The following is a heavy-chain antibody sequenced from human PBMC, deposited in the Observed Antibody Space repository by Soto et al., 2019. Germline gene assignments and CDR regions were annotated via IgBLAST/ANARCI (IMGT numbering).Heavy chain of an antibody. Sequence: QVVLLQSGAEVKEPGSSVRVSCQVSGSTFNNFAFSWVRQAPGHGPEWMGGIVVDSNTAEYSQRFQDRVTITADTCTDTLYMESGSLTFEDTAVYYCARAIKRWEVNYYFDFWGQGTLVTVSS. J-gene: IGHJ4*02. D-gene: IGHD1-26*01. CDR1: GSTFNNFA. V-gene: IGHV1-69*06. CDR2: IVVDSNTA. CDR3: ARAIKRWEVNYYFDF.